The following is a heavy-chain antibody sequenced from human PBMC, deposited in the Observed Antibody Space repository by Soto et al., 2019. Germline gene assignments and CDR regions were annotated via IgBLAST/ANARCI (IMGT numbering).Heavy chain of an antibody. CDR1: GYTFTSYD. D-gene: IGHD4-17*01. V-gene: IGHV1-8*01. J-gene: IGHJ4*02. Sequence: ASVKVSCKASGYTFTSYDINWVRQATGQGLEWMGWMNPNSGNTGYAQKFQGRVTMTRNTSISTAYMELSSLRSEDTVVYYCARGSPTTVTTHDYWGQGTLVTVSS. CDR3: ARGSPTTVTTHDY. CDR2: MNPNSGNT.